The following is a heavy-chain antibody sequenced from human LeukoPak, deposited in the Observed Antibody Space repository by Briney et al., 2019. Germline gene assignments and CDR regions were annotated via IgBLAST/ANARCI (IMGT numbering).Heavy chain of an antibody. Sequence: GGSLRLSCAASGFTFSSYAMSWVRQAPGKGLEWVSAISGSGGSTYYADSVKGRFTISRDNSKNTLYLQMNSLRAEDTAVYYCANYRDRDYYYYGRDVWGQGTTVTVSS. V-gene: IGHV3-23*01. CDR3: ANYRDRDYYYYGRDV. J-gene: IGHJ6*02. D-gene: IGHD3-22*01. CDR1: GFTFSSYA. CDR2: ISGSGGST.